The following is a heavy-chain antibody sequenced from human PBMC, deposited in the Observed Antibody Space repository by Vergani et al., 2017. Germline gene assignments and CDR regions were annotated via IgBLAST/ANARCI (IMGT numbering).Heavy chain of an antibody. J-gene: IGHJ4*02. V-gene: IGHV1-2*02. CDR2: INPISGGT. CDR3: ARVGTSSNRDYFDY. D-gene: IGHD2-2*01. Sequence: QVQLVQSGAEVKKPGASVKVSCKASGYTFTDYFMHWLRQAPGQGLEWMGWINPISGGTNYAQKFQGRVTMTRDTSISTAYMELSNLRSDDTAVYYCARVGTSSNRDYFDYWVQGTLVTVSS. CDR1: GYTFTDYF.